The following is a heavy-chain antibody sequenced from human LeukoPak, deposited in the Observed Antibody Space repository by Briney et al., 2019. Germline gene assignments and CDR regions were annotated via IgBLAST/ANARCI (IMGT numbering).Heavy chain of an antibody. CDR2: IYYSGST. V-gene: IGHV4-39*07. CDR1: GGSISSSSYY. Sequence: SETLSLTCTVSGGSISSSSYYWGWIRQPPGKGLEWIGSIYYSGSTYYNPSLKSRVTISVDTSKNQFSLKLSSVTAADTAVYYCARVGDYGDYVGGYYFDYWGQGTLVTVSS. J-gene: IGHJ4*02. CDR3: ARVGDYGDYVGGYYFDY. D-gene: IGHD4-17*01.